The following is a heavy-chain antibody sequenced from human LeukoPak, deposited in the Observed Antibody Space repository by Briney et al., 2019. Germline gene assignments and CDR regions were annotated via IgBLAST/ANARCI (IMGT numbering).Heavy chain of an antibody. J-gene: IGHJ6*03. V-gene: IGHV3-30*01. CDR1: GFTFSSYA. CDR3: ARAADGPYYYYYMDV. Sequence: PGGSLRLSCAASGFTFSSYAMHWVRQAPGKGLEWVAVISYDGSNKYYADSVKGRFTIPRDNSKNTLYLQMNSLRAEDTAVYYCARAADGPYYYYYMDVWGKGTTVTVSS. CDR2: ISYDGSNK.